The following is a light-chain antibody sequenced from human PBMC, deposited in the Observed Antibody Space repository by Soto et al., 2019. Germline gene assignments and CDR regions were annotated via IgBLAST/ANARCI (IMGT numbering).Light chain of an antibody. CDR2: DAS. CDR1: ESVNDY. CDR3: QQRSNWSIT. J-gene: IGKJ5*01. V-gene: IGKV3-11*01. Sequence: EVVLTQSPATLSLSPGERATLFCRANESVNDYLAWYQQRPGQAPRLLIFDASNRAPGIPARFSGSGSGTDFTLTISSLEPEDFAVYYCQQRSNWSITFGQGTRLEIK.